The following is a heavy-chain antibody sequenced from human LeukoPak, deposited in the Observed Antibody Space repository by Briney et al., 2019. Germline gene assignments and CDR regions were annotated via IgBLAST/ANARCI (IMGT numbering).Heavy chain of an antibody. CDR1: GFTFNNFG. CDR2: IGYEGVHK. D-gene: IGHD2/OR15-2a*01. V-gene: IGHV3-30*02. Sequence: PGGSLRLSCAASGFTFNNFGMHWVRQAPGKGLEWVSFIGYEGVHKYYADSVKGRFTISRDDAKNSLYLQLNSLRAEDTAVYYCATEGSGNYFYFFDYWDQGTLVTVSS. CDR3: ATEGSGNYFYFFDY. J-gene: IGHJ4*02.